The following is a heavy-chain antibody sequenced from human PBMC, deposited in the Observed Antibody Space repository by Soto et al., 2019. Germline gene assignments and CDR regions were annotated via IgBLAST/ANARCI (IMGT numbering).Heavy chain of an antibody. CDR1: EGTFNSYA. Sequence: QEQVVQTGAEVRKPGSAVKLSCKASEGTFNSYAIAWVRQAPGQGLEWMGGIIPYYNTLNYAQKFQDRVTITADDSTNTSYMELSSLRSDDTAVYLCESWASRWYPCCGDSWTQGTLVTGSS. J-gene: IGHJ4*02. V-gene: IGHV1-69*01. CDR3: ESWASRWYPCCGDS. D-gene: IGHD6-13*01. CDR2: IIPYYNTL.